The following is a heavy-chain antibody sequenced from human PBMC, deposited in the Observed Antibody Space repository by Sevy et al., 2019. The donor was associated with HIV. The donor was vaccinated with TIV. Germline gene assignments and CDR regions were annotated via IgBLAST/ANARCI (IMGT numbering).Heavy chain of an antibody. CDR1: GFPFNDHA. J-gene: IGHJ6*02. CDR2: VSWNSRNI. D-gene: IGHD2-21*01. V-gene: IGHV3-9*01. Sequence: GGSLRLSCAASGFPFNDHAMHWVRQVPGKGLEWVSGVSWNSRNIGYADSVKGGFTISRDNANHFLYLEMNSLRPEDTDFYYCAKDINRGCDGINCYPYYYYFYGLDVWGQGTTVTVSS. CDR3: AKDINRGCDGINCYPYYYYFYGLDV.